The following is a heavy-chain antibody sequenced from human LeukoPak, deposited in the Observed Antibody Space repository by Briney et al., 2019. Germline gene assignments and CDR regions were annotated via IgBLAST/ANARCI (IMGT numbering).Heavy chain of an antibody. CDR3: ARQGGITMIVVIITDDAFDI. CDR1: GGSISSSSYH. Sequence: SETLSLTCTVSGGSISSSSYHWGWIRQPPGKGLEWIGNIYYSGSTYYNPSLKSRVTISVDTSKNQFSLKLSSVTAADTAVYYCARQGGITMIVVIITDDAFDIWGQGTMVTVSS. CDR2: IYYSGST. V-gene: IGHV4-39*01. J-gene: IGHJ3*02. D-gene: IGHD3-22*01.